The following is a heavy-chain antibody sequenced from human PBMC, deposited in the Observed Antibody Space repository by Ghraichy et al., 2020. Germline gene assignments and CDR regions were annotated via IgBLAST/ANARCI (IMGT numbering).Heavy chain of an antibody. J-gene: IGHJ6*02. Sequence: GESLNISCAASGFTFSDHYMDWVRQAPGKGLEWVGRTRNKANSYTIEYAASVKGRFTISRDDSKSSLYLQMNSLKTEDTAVYYCARGKVGVVAPPGSYYYYGMDVWGQGTTVTVSS. CDR1: GFTFSDHY. V-gene: IGHV3-72*01. CDR2: TRNKANSYTI. CDR3: ARGKVGVVAPPGSYYYYGMDV. D-gene: IGHD2-2*01.